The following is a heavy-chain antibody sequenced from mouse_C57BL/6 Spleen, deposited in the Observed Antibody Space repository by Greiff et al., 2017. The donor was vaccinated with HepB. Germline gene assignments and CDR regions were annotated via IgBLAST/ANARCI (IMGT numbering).Heavy chain of an antibody. V-gene: IGHV6-6*01. J-gene: IGHJ4*01. CDR2: IRNKANNHAT. Sequence: DVQLQESGGGLVQPGGSMKLSCAASGFTFSDAWMDWVRQSPEKGLEWVAEIRNKANNHATYYAESVKGRFTISRDDSKSSVYLQMNSLRAEDTGIYYCTREDGPYYAMDYWGQGTSVTVSS. CDR1: GFTFSDAW. CDR3: TREDGPYYAMDY. D-gene: IGHD2-3*01.